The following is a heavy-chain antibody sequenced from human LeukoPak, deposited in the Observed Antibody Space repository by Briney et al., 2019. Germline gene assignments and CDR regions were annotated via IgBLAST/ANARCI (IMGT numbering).Heavy chain of an antibody. Sequence: SETLSLTCAVYGGSFSGYYWSWIRQPPGRGLEWIGEINHSGSTNYNPSLKSRVTISVDTSKNQFSLKLSSVTAADTAVYYCARGRPLYGSGSYLAYWGQGTLVTVSS. V-gene: IGHV4-34*01. D-gene: IGHD3-10*01. CDR1: GGSFSGYY. CDR2: INHSGST. CDR3: ARGRPLYGSGSYLAY. J-gene: IGHJ4*02.